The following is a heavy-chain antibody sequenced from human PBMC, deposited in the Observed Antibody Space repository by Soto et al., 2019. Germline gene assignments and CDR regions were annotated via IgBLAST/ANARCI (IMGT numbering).Heavy chain of an antibody. V-gene: IGHV4-59*01. CDR2: IYYSGST. CDR3: FDP. Sequence: SETLSLTCIVSGGSISNYYWSWIRQPPGKGLEWIGYIYYSGSTNYNPSLQSRVTISVDTSKNQFSLKLSSVTAADTAVYNWFDPWGQGTLVTVSS. CDR1: GGSISNYY. J-gene: IGHJ5*02.